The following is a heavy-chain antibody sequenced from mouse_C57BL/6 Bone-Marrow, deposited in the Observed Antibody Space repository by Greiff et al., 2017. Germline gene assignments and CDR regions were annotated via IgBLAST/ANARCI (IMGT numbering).Heavy chain of an antibody. Sequence: EVQLQQSGPELVKPGASVKISCKASGYSFTGYYMNWVKQSPEKSLEWIGEINPSTGGTTYNQKFKAKATLTVDKSSSTAYMQLKSLTSEDSAVYYCARRGYYGSSYGCAYWGQGTLVTVSA. J-gene: IGHJ3*01. D-gene: IGHD1-1*01. CDR2: INPSTGGT. CDR1: GYSFTGYY. CDR3: ARRGYYGSSYGCAY. V-gene: IGHV1-42*01.